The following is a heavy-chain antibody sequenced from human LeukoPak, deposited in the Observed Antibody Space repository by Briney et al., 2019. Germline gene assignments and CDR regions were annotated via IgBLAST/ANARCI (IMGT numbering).Heavy chain of an antibody. J-gene: IGHJ5*02. Sequence: SETLSLTCTVSGYSISSGYYWGWIRQPPGKGLEWLGYIYYTGATKYNPSLESRVTISVDTSKSQFSLQLSSVTAADTAVYYCTRDAEISGYTWYNWFDPWGQGILVTVSS. V-gene: IGHV4-61*01. CDR3: TRDAEISGYTWYNWFDP. CDR2: IYYTGAT. CDR1: GYSISSGYY. D-gene: IGHD3-22*01.